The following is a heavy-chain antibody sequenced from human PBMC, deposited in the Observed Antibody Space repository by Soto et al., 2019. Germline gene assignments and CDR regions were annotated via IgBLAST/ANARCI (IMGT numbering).Heavy chain of an antibody. CDR1: GYSFTSYW. Sequence: GEALKISCKGSGYSFTSYWIGWVRQMPGKGLEWMGIIYPGDSDTRYSPSFQGKVTISADKSISTAYLQWSSLKASDTAMDYCARSGCSSTSCYRDDYYDGIEVWGQGTTVTVSS. CDR2: IYPGDSDT. V-gene: IGHV5-51*01. J-gene: IGHJ6*02. CDR3: ARSGCSSTSCYRDDYYDGIEV. D-gene: IGHD2-2*02.